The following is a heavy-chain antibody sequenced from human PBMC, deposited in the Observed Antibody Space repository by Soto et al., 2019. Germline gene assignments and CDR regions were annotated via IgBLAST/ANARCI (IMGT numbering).Heavy chain of an antibody. Sequence: GGSLRLSCAASGFTFSSYAMSWVRQAPGKGLEWVSAISSSGGSTYYADSVKGRFTISRDNAKNTLYLQMNSLRAEDTALYYCARERTIDFGDYYYYAMDVWGQGTTVTVSS. J-gene: IGHJ6*02. V-gene: IGHV3-23*01. D-gene: IGHD3-3*01. CDR2: ISSSGGST. CDR3: ARERTIDFGDYYYYAMDV. CDR1: GFTFSSYA.